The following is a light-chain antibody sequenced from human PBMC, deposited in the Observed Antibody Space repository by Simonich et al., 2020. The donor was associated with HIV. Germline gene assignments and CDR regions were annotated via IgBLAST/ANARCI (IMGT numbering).Light chain of an antibody. Sequence: DVVMTQSPLSLPVTLGQPASISCRSSQSLVPSDGNTYLNWFQQRPGQSPRRLIYKVSNRDSGVPDRFSGSGSGTDFTLKISRVEAEDVGVYFCMQALQTPLTFGGGTKVEIK. V-gene: IGKV2-30*02. CDR1: QSLVPSDGNTY. J-gene: IGKJ4*01. CDR2: KVS. CDR3: MQALQTPLT.